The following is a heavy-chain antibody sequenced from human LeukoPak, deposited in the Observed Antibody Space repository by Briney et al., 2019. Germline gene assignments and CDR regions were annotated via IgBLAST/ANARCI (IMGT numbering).Heavy chain of an antibody. CDR2: ISSSSSTI. J-gene: IGHJ3*02. D-gene: IGHD1-26*01. V-gene: IGHV3-48*04. CDR1: GFTFSSYS. CDR3: ARGLSGSYRPDAFDI. Sequence: GGSLRLSCAASGFTFSSYSMNWVRQAPGKGLEWVSYISSSSSTIYYADSVKGRFTISRDNAKNSLYLQMNSLRAEDTAVYYCARGLSGSYRPDAFDIWGQGTMVTVSS.